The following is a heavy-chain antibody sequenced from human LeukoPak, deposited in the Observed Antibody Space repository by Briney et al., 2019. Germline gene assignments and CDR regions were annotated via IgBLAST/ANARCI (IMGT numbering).Heavy chain of an antibody. J-gene: IGHJ5*02. V-gene: IGHV4-59*01. CDR2: IYNSGNT. Sequence: SETLSLTCTVSGGSISNKYWSWIRQPPGKGLEWIGNIYNSGNTNYNPSLKSRVTISIDTSKNQFSLKVISVTAADTAIYYCARESGSYLWRSWLNPWGQGTLVTVSS. D-gene: IGHD3-16*01. CDR1: GGSISNKY. CDR3: ARESGSYLWRSWLNP.